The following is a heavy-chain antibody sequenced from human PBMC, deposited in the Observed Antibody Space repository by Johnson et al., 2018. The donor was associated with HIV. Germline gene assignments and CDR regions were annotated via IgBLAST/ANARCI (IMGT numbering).Heavy chain of an antibody. CDR3: AKGLALSGSYSYDAFDI. CDR1: GFTFSSYA. V-gene: IGHV3-23*04. Sequence: MQLVESGGGLVQPGGSLRLSCAVSGFTFSSYAMSWVRQAPGKGLECVSAISGSGGSTYYADSVKGRFTISRDNSKNTLYLQMNSLGPEDTAVYYCAKGLALSGSYSYDAFDIWGQGTMVTVSS. D-gene: IGHD1-26*01. J-gene: IGHJ3*02. CDR2: ISGSGGST.